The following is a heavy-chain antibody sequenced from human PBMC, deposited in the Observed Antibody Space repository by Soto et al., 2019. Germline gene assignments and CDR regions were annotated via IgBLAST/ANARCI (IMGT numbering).Heavy chain of an antibody. CDR3: ARFSGSYYYAMDV. CDR1: GGSFSGYY. CDR2: INHSGVT. V-gene: IGHV4-34*01. Sequence: SETLSLTCAVYGGSFSGYYWSWIRQPPGKGLEWIGEINHSGVTNYKPSLKRRVTISVDTSKNQFSLQLKSVTAADTALYYCARFSGSYYYAMDVWGQGSTVTVSS. J-gene: IGHJ6*02. D-gene: IGHD6-19*01.